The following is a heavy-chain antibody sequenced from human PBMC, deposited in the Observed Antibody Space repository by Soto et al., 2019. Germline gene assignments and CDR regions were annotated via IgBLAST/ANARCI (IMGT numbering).Heavy chain of an antibody. V-gene: IGHV4-59*01. D-gene: IGHD2-2*01. CDR1: GASTYTSY. CDR2: ISDGGST. J-gene: IGHJ3*01. CDR3: AGYCSSSICPEDHYSALEV. Sequence: ETLPLTGSHAGASTYTSYCNWIRQSPGNVLEWIVYISDGGSTHYNPSLESRVTISLDTSKKQVSPKTGSVSTADTARYFCAGYCSSSICPEDHYSALEVWGQGRTVT.